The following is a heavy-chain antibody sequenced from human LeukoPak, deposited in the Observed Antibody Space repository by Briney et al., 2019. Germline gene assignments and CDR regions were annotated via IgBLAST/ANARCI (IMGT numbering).Heavy chain of an antibody. V-gene: IGHV3-7*01. D-gene: IGHD3-9*01. CDR1: GFTFSSYW. Sequence: WGSLRLSCAASGFTFSSYWMSWVRQAPGKGLEWVANIKQDGSEKYYVDSVKGRFTISRDNAKNPLYLQMNSLRAEDTAVYYCAREEGDILTGYLYYMDVWVKGTTVTISS. J-gene: IGHJ6*03. CDR3: AREEGDILTGYLYYMDV. CDR2: IKQDGSEK.